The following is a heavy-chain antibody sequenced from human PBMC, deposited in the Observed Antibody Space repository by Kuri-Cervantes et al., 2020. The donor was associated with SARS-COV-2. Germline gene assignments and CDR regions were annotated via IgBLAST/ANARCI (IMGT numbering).Heavy chain of an antibody. CDR3: ARGTSGRDDFWSGYYVGYYYYYGMDV. D-gene: IGHD3-3*01. V-gene: IGHV4-34*01. J-gene: IGHJ6*02. Sequence: SETLSLTCTVFGGSFSDNHWSWIRQPPGKGLERIGEINHSGSTNYNPSLKSRVTISVDTSKNQFSLKLSSVTAADTAVYYCARGTSGRDDFWSGYYVGYYYYYGMDVWGQGTTVTVSS. CDR1: GGSFSDNH. CDR2: INHSGST.